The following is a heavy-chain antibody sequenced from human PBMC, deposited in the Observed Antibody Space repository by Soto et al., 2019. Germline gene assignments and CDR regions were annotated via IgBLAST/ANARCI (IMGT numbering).Heavy chain of an antibody. V-gene: IGHV1-69*13. Sequence: SVKVSCKXSGGTFSSYAISWVRQAPGQGLEWMGGIIPIFGTANYAQKFQGRVTITADESTSTAYMELSSLRSEDTAVYYCARWLFDYYYYYGMDVWGQGTTVTVSS. J-gene: IGHJ6*02. D-gene: IGHD3-22*01. CDR3: ARWLFDYYYYYGMDV. CDR1: GGTFSSYA. CDR2: IIPIFGTA.